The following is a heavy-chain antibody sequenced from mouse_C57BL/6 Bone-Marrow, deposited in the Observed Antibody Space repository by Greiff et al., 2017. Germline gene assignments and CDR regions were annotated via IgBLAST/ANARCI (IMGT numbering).Heavy chain of an antibody. CDR1: GYTFTSYT. CDR2: INPSSGYT. Sequence: QVHVKQSGAELARPGASVKMSCKASGYTFTSYTMHWVKQRPGQGLEWIGYINPSSGYTKYNQKFKDKATLTADKSSSTAYMQLSSLTSEDSAVYYCARGLGDYWGQGTTLTVSS. CDR3: ARGLGDY. D-gene: IGHD3-3*01. J-gene: IGHJ2*01. V-gene: IGHV1-4*01.